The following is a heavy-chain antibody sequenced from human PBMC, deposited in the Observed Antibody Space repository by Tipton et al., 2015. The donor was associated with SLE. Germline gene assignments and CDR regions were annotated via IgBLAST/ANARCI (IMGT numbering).Heavy chain of an antibody. D-gene: IGHD5-12*01. CDR1: GGSISSSSYY. CDR2: IYYSGST. CDR3: ARETKWLRHFDY. J-gene: IGHJ4*02. V-gene: IGHV4-39*07. Sequence: LRLSCTVSGGSISSSSYYWGWIRQPPGKGLEWIGSIYYSGSTYYNPSLKSRVTISVDTSKNQFSLKLNSVTAADTAVYYCARETKWLRHFDYWGQGTLVTVSS.